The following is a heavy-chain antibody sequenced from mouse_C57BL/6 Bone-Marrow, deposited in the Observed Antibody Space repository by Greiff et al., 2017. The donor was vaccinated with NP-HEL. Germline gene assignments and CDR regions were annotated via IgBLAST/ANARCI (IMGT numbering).Heavy chain of an antibody. V-gene: IGHV5-9*01. CDR3: ASLYYGNFYAMDY. Sequence: EVHLVESGGGLVKPGGSLKLSCAASGFTFSSYTMSWVRQTPEKRLEWVATISGGGGNTYYPDSVKGRFTISRDNAKNTLYLQMSSLRSEDTALYYCASLYYGNFYAMDYWGQGTSVTVSS. J-gene: IGHJ4*01. D-gene: IGHD2-1*01. CDR2: ISGGGGNT. CDR1: GFTFSSYT.